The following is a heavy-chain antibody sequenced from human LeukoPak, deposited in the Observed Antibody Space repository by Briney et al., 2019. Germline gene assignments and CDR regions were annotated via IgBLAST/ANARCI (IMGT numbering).Heavy chain of an antibody. D-gene: IGHD6-13*01. V-gene: IGHV1-8*02. J-gene: IGHJ6*03. CDR1: GGTFSSYA. CDR3: ARRYSSSWYTDNRYYYYYYMDV. Sequence: GASVKVSCKASGGTFSSYAINWVRQATGQGLEWMGWMNPNSGNTGYAQKFQGRVTMTRNTSISTAYMELSSLRSEDTAVYYCARRYSSSWYTDNRYYYYYYMDVWGKGTTVTISS. CDR2: MNPNSGNT.